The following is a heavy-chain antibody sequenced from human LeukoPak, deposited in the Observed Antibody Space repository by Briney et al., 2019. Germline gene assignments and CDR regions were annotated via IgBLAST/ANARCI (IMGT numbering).Heavy chain of an antibody. CDR3: ARSIYHFDSSGYYSLPPFEY. J-gene: IGHJ4*02. Sequence: SETLSLTCIVSGGSVSSTIYYWAWVRQHPGKGLEWIVYIYYSGSTYYNPSLKSRVTISVNRSKNQLSLNLSSVTAADTAVYYCARSIYHFDSSGYYSLPPFEYWGQGTLVTVSS. CDR2: IYYSGST. CDR1: GGSVSSTIYY. D-gene: IGHD3-22*01. V-gene: IGHV4-31*03.